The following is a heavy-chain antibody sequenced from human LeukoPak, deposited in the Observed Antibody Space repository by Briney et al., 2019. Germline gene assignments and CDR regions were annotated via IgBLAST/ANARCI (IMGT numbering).Heavy chain of an antibody. V-gene: IGHV1-8*01. CDR3: ASRVPNFRGYSYGVDY. J-gene: IGHJ4*02. CDR2: MNPNSGNT. D-gene: IGHD5-18*01. CDR1: GYTFTSYE. Sequence: GASVKVSCKASGYTFTSYEINWVRQATGQGLEWMGWMNPNSGNTGYAQKFQGRVTMTRNTSISTAYMELSSVTAADTAVYYCASRVPNFRGYSYGVDYWGQGTLVTVSS.